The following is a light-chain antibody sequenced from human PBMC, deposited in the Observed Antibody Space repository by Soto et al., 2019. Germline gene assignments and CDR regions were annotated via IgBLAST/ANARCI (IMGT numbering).Light chain of an antibody. J-gene: IGKJ1*01. CDR3: QQYNSYSRT. V-gene: IGKV1-5*03. Sequence: DIKMTQSPSTLSASVGDRVTITCRASQSISSWLAWYQQKPGKAPKLLIYKASSLESGVPSRFSGSGSGTEFTLTISSLQPDDFATYYCQQYNSYSRTFGQGTKVDNK. CDR1: QSISSW. CDR2: KAS.